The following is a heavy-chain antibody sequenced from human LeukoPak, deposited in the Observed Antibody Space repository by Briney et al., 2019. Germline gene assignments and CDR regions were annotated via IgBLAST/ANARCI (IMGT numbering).Heavy chain of an antibody. CDR1: GFTFGDYA. D-gene: IGHD1-26*01. Sequence: PGGSLRLSCTASGFTFGDYAMSWFRQAPGKGLEWVSAISGSGSSTYYADSVKGRFTISRDNSKNTLYLQMNSLRAEDTAVYYCARESVGDWYFDLWGRGTLVTVSS. CDR2: ISGSGSST. V-gene: IGHV3-23*01. CDR3: ARESVGDWYFDL. J-gene: IGHJ2*01.